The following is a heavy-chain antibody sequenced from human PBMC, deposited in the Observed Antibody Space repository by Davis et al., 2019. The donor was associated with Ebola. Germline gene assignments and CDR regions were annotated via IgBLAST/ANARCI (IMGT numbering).Heavy chain of an antibody. Sequence: GESLKISCAASGFTFRSYAMSWVRQAPGKGLEWVSVIYSGGSTYYADSVKGRFTISRHNSKNTLYLQMNSLRAEDTAVYYCARGSNPLFGVVVGYYYGMDVWGQGTTVTVSS. CDR3: ARGSNPLFGVVVGYYYGMDV. V-gene: IGHV3-53*04. CDR2: IYSGGST. J-gene: IGHJ6*02. CDR1: GFTFRSYA. D-gene: IGHD3-3*01.